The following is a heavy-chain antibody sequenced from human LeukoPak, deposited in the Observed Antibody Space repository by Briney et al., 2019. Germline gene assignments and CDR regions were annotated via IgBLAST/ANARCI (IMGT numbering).Heavy chain of an antibody. Sequence: SETLSLTCAVYNGSFSGYYWSWIRQPPGKGLEWIGEINHSGSANYNPSLKSRVTISVDTSKNQFSLKLSSVTAADTAVYYCARGRVRIAAAGTAWFDPWGQGTLVTVSS. CDR3: ARGRVRIAAAGTAWFDP. J-gene: IGHJ5*02. D-gene: IGHD6-13*01. CDR1: NGSFSGYY. V-gene: IGHV4-34*01. CDR2: INHSGSA.